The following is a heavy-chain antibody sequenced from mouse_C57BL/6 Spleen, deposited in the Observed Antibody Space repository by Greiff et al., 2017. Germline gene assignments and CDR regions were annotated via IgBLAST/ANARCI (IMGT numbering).Heavy chain of an antibody. V-gene: IGHV5-9-1*02. CDR3: TRDSYYYGSSYDYAMDY. CDR1: GFTFSSYA. CDR2: ISSGGDYI. J-gene: IGHJ4*01. Sequence: EVQRVESGEGLVKPGGSLKLSCAASGFTFSSYAMSWVRQTPEKRLEWVAYISSGGDYIYYADTVKGRFTISRDNARNTLYLQMSSLKSEDTAMYYCTRDSYYYGSSYDYAMDYWGQGTSVTVSS. D-gene: IGHD1-1*01.